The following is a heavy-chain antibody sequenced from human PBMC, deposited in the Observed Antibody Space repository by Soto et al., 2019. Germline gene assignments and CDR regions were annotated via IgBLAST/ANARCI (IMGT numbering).Heavy chain of an antibody. D-gene: IGHD3-22*01. CDR2: ISSSSSYI. V-gene: IGHV3-21*01. J-gene: IGHJ4*02. CDR1: GFTFSSYT. CDR3: AKDSSYYYASRGYHTLDY. Sequence: GSLRLSCAASGFTFSSYTMNWVRQAPGKGLEWVSSISSSSSYIYYADSVEGRFTISRDNAKNSLYLQMNSLRAEDTAVYYCAKDSSYYYASRGYHTLDYWGQGT.